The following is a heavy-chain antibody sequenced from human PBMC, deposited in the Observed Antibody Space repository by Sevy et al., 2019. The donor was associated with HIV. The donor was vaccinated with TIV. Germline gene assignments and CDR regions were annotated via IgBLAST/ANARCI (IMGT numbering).Heavy chain of an antibody. J-gene: IGHJ6*02. V-gene: IGHV3-53*01. Sequence: GGSLRLSCTASGFTVSSNYMSWVRQAPGKGLEWVSVIYSGGSTYYADAVKGRFTISRDNSKNTLYLQMHSLRAEDTAVYYCARVNCSGCSCYYYYGMDVWGQGTTVTVSS. CDR3: ARVNCSGCSCYYYYGMDV. D-gene: IGHD2-15*01. CDR2: IYSGGST. CDR1: GFTVSSNY.